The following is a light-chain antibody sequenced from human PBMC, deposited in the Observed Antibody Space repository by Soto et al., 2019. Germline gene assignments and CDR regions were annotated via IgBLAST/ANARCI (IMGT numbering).Light chain of an antibody. CDR1: SSNIGAGYD. J-gene: IGLJ7*01. V-gene: IGLV1-40*01. CDR3: QSYDSSLSGAV. Sequence: QTVVTQPPSVSGAPGQRVTISCTGSSSNIGAGYDVHWYPQLPGTAPKLLIYGNSNRPSGVPDRFSGSKSGTSASLAITGLQAEDEADYYCQSYDSSLSGAVFGGGTQLTVL. CDR2: GNS.